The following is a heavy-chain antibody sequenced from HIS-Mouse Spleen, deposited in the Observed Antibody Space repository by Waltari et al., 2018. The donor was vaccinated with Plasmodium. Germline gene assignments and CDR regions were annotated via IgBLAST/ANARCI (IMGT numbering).Heavy chain of an antibody. CDR3: ATSNDI. D-gene: IGHD7-27*01. V-gene: IGHV4-34*01. CDR1: GVSFRGYY. Sequence: QVQLQQWGAGLLKPSATLSLTCAVYGVSFRGYYWSWIRQPQGKGLEWIGEINHSGSTNDNPYLKSRVTISVDTSKNQFSLKWSSVTDADTAVYYCATSNDIWGQGTMVTVSS. J-gene: IGHJ3*02. CDR2: INHSGST.